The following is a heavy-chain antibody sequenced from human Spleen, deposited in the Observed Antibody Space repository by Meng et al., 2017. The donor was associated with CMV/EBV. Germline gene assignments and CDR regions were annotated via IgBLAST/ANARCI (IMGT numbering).Heavy chain of an antibody. J-gene: IGHJ6*02. V-gene: IGHV3-74*01. CDR2: INSDGSST. CDR3: ARTGALGDKVGYYYYYYGMDV. CDR1: GFTFSSYW. Sequence: GESLKISCAASGFTFSSYWMHWVRQAPGKGLVWVSRINSDGSSTSYADSVKGRFTISRDNSKNTLYLQMGSLRAEDMAVYYCARTGALGDKVGYYYYYYGMDVWGQGTTVTVSS. D-gene: IGHD3-16*01.